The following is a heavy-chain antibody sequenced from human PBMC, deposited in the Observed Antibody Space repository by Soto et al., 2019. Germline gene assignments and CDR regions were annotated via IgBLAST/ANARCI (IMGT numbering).Heavy chain of an antibody. Sequence: TSETLSLTCTVSGGSISSYYWSWIRQPPGKGLEWIGYIYYSGSTNYNPSLKSRVTISVDTSKNQFSPKLSSVTAADTAVYYCARVWGGAFDIWGQGTMVTVSS. CDR3: ARVWGGAFDI. CDR2: IYYSGST. D-gene: IGHD3-10*01. V-gene: IGHV4-59*01. CDR1: GGSISSYY. J-gene: IGHJ3*02.